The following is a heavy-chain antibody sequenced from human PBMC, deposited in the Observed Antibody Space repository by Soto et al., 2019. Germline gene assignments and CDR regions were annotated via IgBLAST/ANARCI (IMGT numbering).Heavy chain of an antibody. D-gene: IGHD3-3*01. CDR3: ANVPEYNFWSGYRYYFDY. CDR2: INGGGGST. V-gene: IGHV3-23*01. J-gene: IGHJ4*02. Sequence: XGSLRLSCAASGFTVSNHVMNWVRQAPGNGLEWVSAINGGGGSTFYADSVKGRFTISRDNSKNTLYLQMHSLRADDTAVYYCANVPEYNFWSGYRYYFDYWGQGPLVTVSS. CDR1: GFTVSNHV.